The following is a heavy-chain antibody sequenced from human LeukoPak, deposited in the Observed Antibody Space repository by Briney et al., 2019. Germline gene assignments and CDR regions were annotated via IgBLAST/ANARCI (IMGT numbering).Heavy chain of an antibody. V-gene: IGHV4-59*01. D-gene: IGHD3-10*01. CDR3: ARTPTYYGSATYLDY. J-gene: IGHJ4*02. Sequence: SETLSLTCTVSGGSFSSYYWSWIRQPPGKGLEWIGYIYYSGNTNYNPSLKSRVTISVDTSKKQFSLNLRSVTAADTAVYYCARTPTYYGSATYLDYWGQGTLVTVSS. CDR2: IYYSGNT. CDR1: GGSFSSYY.